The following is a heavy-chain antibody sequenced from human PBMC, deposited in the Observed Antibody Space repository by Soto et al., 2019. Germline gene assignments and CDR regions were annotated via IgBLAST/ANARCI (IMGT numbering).Heavy chain of an antibody. CDR1: GFIFEDYD. CDR2: ISSNSGAI. CDR3: VKGTFSSSKVIFDY. D-gene: IGHD6-6*01. J-gene: IGHJ4*02. Sequence: EVQLVESGGGLAQPGRSLRLSCVASGFIFEDYDMHWVRQVPGKGLEWVSSISSNSGAIKYADSVKGRFTLSRDIAKNSMYLEMNSLRVEDTAFYFCVKGTFSSSKVIFDYWGQGTLVTVSS. V-gene: IGHV3-9*01.